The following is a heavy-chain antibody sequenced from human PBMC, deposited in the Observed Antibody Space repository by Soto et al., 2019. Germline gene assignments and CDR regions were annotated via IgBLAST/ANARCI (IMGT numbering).Heavy chain of an antibody. CDR3: ARAEVTGYEEFDY. V-gene: IGHV3-21*01. CDR2: ISSSSSYI. J-gene: IGHJ4*02. Sequence: GGSLRLSCAASGFTFSSYSMNWVRQAPGKGLEWVSSISSSSSYIYYADSVKGRFTISRDNAKNSLYLQMNSLRAEDTAVYYCARAEVTGYEEFDYWGQGTLVTVS. CDR1: GFTFSSYS. D-gene: IGHD3-9*01.